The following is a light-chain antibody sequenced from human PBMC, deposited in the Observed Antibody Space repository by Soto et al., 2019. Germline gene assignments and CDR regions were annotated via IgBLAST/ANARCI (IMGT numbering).Light chain of an antibody. V-gene: IGKV1-9*01. CDR1: QGISSY. J-gene: IGKJ5*01. CDR3: QQLNCFRIY. Sequence: IQLTQSPSFLSASVGDRVTITFRSSQGISSYLAWYQQKPGKAPKLLIYAASTLQSGVPSSFSASGSGTDFTFTISSLQTVYVAQSYGQQLNCFRIYFGRSTRLE. CDR2: AAS.